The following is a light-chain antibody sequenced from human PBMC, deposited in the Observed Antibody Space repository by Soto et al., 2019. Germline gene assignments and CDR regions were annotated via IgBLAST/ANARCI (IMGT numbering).Light chain of an antibody. Sequence: DIQMTQSPSTLSASVGDRVTITCRASQSISSWLAWYQQKPGKAPKLLIYKASSLERGVPSRFSGSGSGTEFTLTISSLQPDYFATYYCQQYNSYPWTFGQGTNLDIK. CDR2: KAS. CDR1: QSISSW. J-gene: IGKJ1*01. CDR3: QQYNSYPWT. V-gene: IGKV1-5*03.